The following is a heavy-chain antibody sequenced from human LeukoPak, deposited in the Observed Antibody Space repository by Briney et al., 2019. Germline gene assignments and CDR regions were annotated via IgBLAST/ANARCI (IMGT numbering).Heavy chain of an antibody. CDR1: GFTFSNAW. CDR3: TTDESYGDYVDY. CDR2: IKSKTDGGTT. Sequence: GGSLRLSCAASGFTFSNAWMSWVRQAPGKGLEWVGRIKSKTDGGTTDYAAPVKGRFTISRDDSKNTLHLQMNSLKTEDTAVYYCTTDESYGDYVDYWGQGTLVTVSS. V-gene: IGHV3-15*01. J-gene: IGHJ4*02. D-gene: IGHD4-17*01.